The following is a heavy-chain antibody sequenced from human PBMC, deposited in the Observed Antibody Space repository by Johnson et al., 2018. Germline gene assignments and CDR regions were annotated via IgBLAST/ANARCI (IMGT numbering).Heavy chain of an antibody. Sequence: QVQLVESGAEVKKPGASVKVSCKASGYTFTSYYMHWVRQAPGQGLEWMGIINPSGGSTSYAQKFQGRGTMTRDPSTSTGYLELSSLRSGGTAVDYCARDLGSSGYNPPLYGMDVWGQGTTVTVCS. J-gene: IGHJ6*02. CDR2: INPSGGST. CDR1: GYTFTSYY. D-gene: IGHD6-13*01. V-gene: IGHV1-46*01. CDR3: ARDLGSSGYNPPLYGMDV.